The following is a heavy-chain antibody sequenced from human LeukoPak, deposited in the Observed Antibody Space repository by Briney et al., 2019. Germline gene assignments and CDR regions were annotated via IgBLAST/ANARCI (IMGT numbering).Heavy chain of an antibody. Sequence: PGGSLRLSCAASGFTFSSYSMNWVRQAPGKGLEWVSSISSSSSYIYYADSVKGRFTISRDNAKNSLYLQMNSLRAEDTAVYYCARDPYSGSWSPHFDYWGQGTLVTVSS. CDR2: ISSSSSYI. J-gene: IGHJ4*02. D-gene: IGHD6-13*01. V-gene: IGHV3-21*01. CDR3: ARDPYSGSWSPHFDY. CDR1: GFTFSSYS.